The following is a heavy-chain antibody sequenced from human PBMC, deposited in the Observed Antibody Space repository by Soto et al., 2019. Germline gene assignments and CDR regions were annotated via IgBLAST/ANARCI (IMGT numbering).Heavy chain of an antibody. CDR3: AKDLVGSNADYYDY. CDR2: ISGSGGST. Sequence: PGGSLRLSCAASGFTFSSYAMSWVRQAPGKGMEWVAAISGSGGSTYYADSVKGRFTISRDNSKNTLYLQMSSLRAEDAAVYYCAKDLVGSNADYYDYWGQGTLVTVSS. D-gene: IGHD2-15*01. V-gene: IGHV3-23*01. CDR1: GFTFSSYA. J-gene: IGHJ4*02.